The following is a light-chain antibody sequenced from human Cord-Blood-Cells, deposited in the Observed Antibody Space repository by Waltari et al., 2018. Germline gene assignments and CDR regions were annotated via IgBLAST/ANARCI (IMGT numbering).Light chain of an antibody. V-gene: IGKV3-11*01. CDR2: DAS. CDR1: QSVSSY. Sequence: DIVFTQPPSTLSLSPAVRATLSCRASQSVSSYLAWYQQKPGQAPRLLIYDASNRATGIPARFSGSGSGTDFTLTISSLEPEDFAVYYCQQRSNWPWTFGQGTKVEIK. CDR3: QQRSNWPWT. J-gene: IGKJ1*01.